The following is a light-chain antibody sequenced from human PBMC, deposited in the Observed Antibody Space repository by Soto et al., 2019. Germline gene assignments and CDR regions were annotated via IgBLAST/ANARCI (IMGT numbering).Light chain of an antibody. CDR3: QQYNNWPLT. J-gene: IGKJ4*01. Sequence: EIVLTQSPATLSLSPLERASLSFVASQSVSSNYLAWYQQKPGLAPRLLIYDASRRATGIPDRFSGSGSGADFILSISRLEPEDFAVYYCQQYNNWPLTFGGGTKVDIK. V-gene: IGKV3D-20*01. CDR1: QSVSSNY. CDR2: DAS.